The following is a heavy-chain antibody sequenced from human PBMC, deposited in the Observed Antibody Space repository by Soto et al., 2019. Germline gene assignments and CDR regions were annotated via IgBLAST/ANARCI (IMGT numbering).Heavy chain of an antibody. CDR1: GGSFSNFV. CDR2: IISNFGTT. J-gene: IGHJ4*02. V-gene: IGHV1-69*01. Sequence: QVQLVQSGAEVKKPGSSVKVSCKASGGSFSNFVISWVRQAPGQGLEWMGGIISNFGTTNYAQKFQGKVTITSDESSITAHLELSALTSEDTSVYYGARAVGGEATIRYWGQGTLVTVSS. CDR3: ARAVGGEATIRY. D-gene: IGHD5-12*01.